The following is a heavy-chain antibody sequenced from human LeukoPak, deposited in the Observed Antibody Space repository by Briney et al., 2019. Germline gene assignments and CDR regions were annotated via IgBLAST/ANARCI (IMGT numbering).Heavy chain of an antibody. CDR1: GFTFTTYW. Sequence: GGSLRLSCAASGFTFTTYWMSWVRQAPGKGLEWVANINQDGSEKYFVDSVKGRFTISRDNAKNSLYLQMNSLRAEDTAVYYCARALAAAGNIYYYYMDVWGKGTTVTVSS. CDR3: ARALAAAGNIYYYYMDV. CDR2: INQDGSEK. J-gene: IGHJ6*03. V-gene: IGHV3-7*01. D-gene: IGHD6-13*01.